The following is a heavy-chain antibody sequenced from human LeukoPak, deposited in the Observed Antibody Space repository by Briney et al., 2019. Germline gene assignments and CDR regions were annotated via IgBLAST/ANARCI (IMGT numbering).Heavy chain of an antibody. CDR3: ARGLRWNAFDI. CDR1: GYTFTSYD. Sequence: ASLKVSCKASGYTFTSYDINWVRQATGQGLEWMGWMNHNSGNTGYAQKFQGRVTMTRNTSIRTAYMELSSLRSEDTAVYYCARGLRWNAFDIWGQGTMVTVSS. CDR2: MNHNSGNT. J-gene: IGHJ3*02. D-gene: IGHD5-12*01. V-gene: IGHV1-8*01.